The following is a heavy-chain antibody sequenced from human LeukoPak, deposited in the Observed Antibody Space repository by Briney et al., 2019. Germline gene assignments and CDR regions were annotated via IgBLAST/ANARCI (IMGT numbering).Heavy chain of an antibody. CDR1: GFTVSSNY. CDR3: ARADGSSFDY. J-gene: IGHJ4*02. Sequence: GGSLRLSRAASGFTVSSNYMSWVRQAPGKGLEWVSVIYSGGSTYYADSVKGRFTISRHNSKNTLYLQMNSLRAEDTAVYYCARADGSSFDYWGQGTLVTVSS. D-gene: IGHD6-6*01. CDR2: IYSGGST. V-gene: IGHV3-53*04.